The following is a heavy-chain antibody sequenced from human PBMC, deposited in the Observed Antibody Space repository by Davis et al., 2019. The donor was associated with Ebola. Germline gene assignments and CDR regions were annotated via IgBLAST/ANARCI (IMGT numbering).Heavy chain of an antibody. V-gene: IGHV4-59*01. CDR2: IHYLGNT. D-gene: IGHD4-17*01. J-gene: IGHJ6*02. Sequence: MPSETLFLTCTASGGSISSSDWSWTRQPPGKGLEWIGNIHYLGNTNYNPSFKSRVTMSVDTSKNQFSLKLSSVTAADTAVYYCARGNYGDYIVLYYYNMVVWGQGTTVTVSS. CDR3: ARGNYGDYIVLYYYNMVV. CDR1: GGSISSSD.